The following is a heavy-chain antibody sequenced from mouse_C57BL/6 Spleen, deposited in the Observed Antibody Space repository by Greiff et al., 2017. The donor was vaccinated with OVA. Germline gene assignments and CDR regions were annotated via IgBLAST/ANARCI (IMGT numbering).Heavy chain of an antibody. CDR1: GYTFTSYW. CDR2: IDPSDSYT. J-gene: IGHJ2*01. D-gene: IGHD1-1*01. CDR3: ARREEAYGSTHFDY. Sequence: VQLQQPGAELVMPGASVKLSCKASGYTFTSYWMHWVKQRPGQGLEWIGEIDPSDSYTNYNQKFKGKSTLTVDKSSSTAYMQLSSLTSEDSAVYYGARREEAYGSTHFDYWGQGTTLTVSS. V-gene: IGHV1-69*01.